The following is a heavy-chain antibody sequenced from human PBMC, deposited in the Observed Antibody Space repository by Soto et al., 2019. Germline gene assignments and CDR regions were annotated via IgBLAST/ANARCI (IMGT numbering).Heavy chain of an antibody. J-gene: IGHJ4*02. CDR2: ISAYNGNT. CDR1: GYTFTSYG. CDR3: ARVEPRYCSSTSCYTSYFDY. Sequence: QVQLVQSGAEVKKPGASVKVSCKASGYTFTSYGISWVRQAPGQGPEWMGWISAYNGNTNYAQKLQVRATMTTDTSTSTAYMELSSLRSDDTAVYYCARVEPRYCSSTSCYTSYFDYWGQGTLVTVSS. D-gene: IGHD2-2*02. V-gene: IGHV1-18*01.